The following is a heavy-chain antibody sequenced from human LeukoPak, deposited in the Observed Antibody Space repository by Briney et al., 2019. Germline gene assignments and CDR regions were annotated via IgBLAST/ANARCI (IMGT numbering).Heavy chain of an antibody. CDR3: AREFYEPASHGPEYFQH. J-gene: IGHJ1*01. V-gene: IGHV3-21*01. Sequence: PGGSLRLSCSASGFTFSSYSMNWVRQAPGEGLEWVSSISSSSSYIYYADSVKGRFTISRDNAKNSLYLQMNSLRAEDTAVYYCAREFYEPASHGPEYFQHWGQGTLVTVSS. CDR2: ISSSSSYI. CDR1: GFTFSSYS. D-gene: IGHD2/OR15-2a*01.